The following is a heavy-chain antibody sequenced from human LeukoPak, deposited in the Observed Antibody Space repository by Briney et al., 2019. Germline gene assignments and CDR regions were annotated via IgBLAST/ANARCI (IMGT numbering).Heavy chain of an antibody. CDR2: FDPEDGET. J-gene: IGHJ3*02. D-gene: IGHD1-26*01. V-gene: IGHV1-24*01. Sequence: ASVKVSCKVSGYTLTELSMHWVRQAPGKGLEWMGGFDPEDGETIYAQKFQGRVTMTEDTSTDTAYMELSSLRSEDTAVYYCATQTSGSPRHGAFDIWGQGTMVTVSS. CDR1: GYTLTELS. CDR3: ATQTSGSPRHGAFDI.